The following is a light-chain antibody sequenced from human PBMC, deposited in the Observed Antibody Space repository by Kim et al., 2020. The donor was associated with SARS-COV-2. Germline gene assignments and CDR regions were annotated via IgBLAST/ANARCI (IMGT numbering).Light chain of an antibody. CDR2: DAS. V-gene: IGKV1-33*01. J-gene: IGKJ5*01. CDR1: QDISNY. CDR3: QKYDNG. Sequence: DIQMTQSPSSLSASVGDRVTITCQASQDISNYLNWYQQKPGKAPKLLIYDASNLETGVPSRFSGSGSGTDFTFTISSLQPEDIATYYCQKYDNGFGEGTRLEIK.